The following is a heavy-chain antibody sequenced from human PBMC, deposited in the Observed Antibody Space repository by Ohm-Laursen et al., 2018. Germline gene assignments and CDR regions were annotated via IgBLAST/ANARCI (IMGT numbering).Heavy chain of an antibody. J-gene: IGHJ4*02. CDR3: ARQVPAGLRGRFDC. CDR2: FYLLGTT. Sequence: SETLSLTCNVSGGSVNSYYWTWIRQPPGKGLEWLGYFYLLGTTSYKPSLKSPLPMSLYTSKNLFSLKLTSVTAADTAVYYCARQVPAGLRGRFDCWGQGTLVTVSS. CDR1: GGSVNSYY. V-gene: IGHV4-59*08. D-gene: IGHD2-2*01.